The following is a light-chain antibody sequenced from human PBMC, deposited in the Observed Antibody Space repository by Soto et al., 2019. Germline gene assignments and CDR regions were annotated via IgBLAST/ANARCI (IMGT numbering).Light chain of an antibody. V-gene: IGLV3-9*01. J-gene: IGLJ1*01. CDR2: RDF. CDR1: KIGSKN. Sequence: SYQLTQPISVSVALGQTSRITCGGNKIGSKNVQWYQQKPGQAPVLVIYRDFNRPSGIPERFSGSNSGNTATLTISRAQDGDEADYYCQVWDSSAVFGTGTKVTV. CDR3: QVWDSSAV.